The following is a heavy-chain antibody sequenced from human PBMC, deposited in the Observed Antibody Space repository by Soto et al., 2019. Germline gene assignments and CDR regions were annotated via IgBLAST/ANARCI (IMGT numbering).Heavy chain of an antibody. CDR3: ARHETLNGDYED. Sequence: SETLSLTCTVSGGSVSSYYWSWVRQPPGKGLEWIGYIYYSGSTNYNPSLKSRVTISVDTSKNLFSLRLSSVTAADTAVYYCARHETLNGDYEDWGQGTLVTVDS. D-gene: IGHD4-17*01. J-gene: IGHJ4*02. CDR1: GGSVSSYY. CDR2: IYYSGST. V-gene: IGHV4-59*08.